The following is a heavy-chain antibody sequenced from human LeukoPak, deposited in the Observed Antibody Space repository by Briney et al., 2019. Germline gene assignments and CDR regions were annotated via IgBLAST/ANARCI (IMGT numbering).Heavy chain of an antibody. Sequence: GASVKVSCKASGYTFTGYYMHWVRQAPGQGLEWMGWINPNSGGTNYAQKFQGRVTMTRDTSISTAYMELGRLRSDDTAVYYCARDGSGSYYKNWFDPWGQGTLVTVSS. V-gene: IGHV1-2*02. J-gene: IGHJ5*02. CDR3: ARDGSGSYYKNWFDP. D-gene: IGHD3-10*01. CDR1: GYTFTGYY. CDR2: INPNSGGT.